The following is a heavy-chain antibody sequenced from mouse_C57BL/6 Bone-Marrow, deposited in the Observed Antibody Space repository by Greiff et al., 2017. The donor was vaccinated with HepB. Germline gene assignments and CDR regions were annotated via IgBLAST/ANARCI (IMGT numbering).Heavy chain of an antibody. J-gene: IGHJ4*01. CDR1: GYSFTDYN. CDR3: ARPPLAMGYAMDY. Sequence: EVKLMESGPELVKPGASVKISCKASGYSFTDYNMNWVKQSNGKSLEWIGVINPNYGTTSYNQKFKGKATLTVDQSSSTAYMQLNSLTSEDSAVYYCARPPLAMGYAMDYWGQVTSVTVSS. CDR2: INPNYGTT. D-gene: IGHD1-1*02. V-gene: IGHV1-39*01.